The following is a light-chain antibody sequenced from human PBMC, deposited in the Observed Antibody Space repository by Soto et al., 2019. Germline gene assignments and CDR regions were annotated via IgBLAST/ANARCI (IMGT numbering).Light chain of an antibody. CDR2: DAS. Sequence: EIVMTQSPATLSLSPGERATLSCRASQSVSSYLAWYQQKPGQAPRLLIYDASNRATGIPARFSGSGSGTEFTLTISSLQSEEFAVYYCQQYKNWPKTFGQGTKVDI. CDR3: QQYKNWPKT. J-gene: IGKJ1*01. CDR1: QSVSSY. V-gene: IGKV3D-15*01.